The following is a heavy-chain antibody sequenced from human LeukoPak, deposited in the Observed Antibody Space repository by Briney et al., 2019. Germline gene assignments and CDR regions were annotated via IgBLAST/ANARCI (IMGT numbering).Heavy chain of an antibody. Sequence: GGSLRLSCAASEFTLRNYVMTWVRQAPGKGLEWVSTISGSGGSTYYADSVKGRFTISRDNSKNTLYLRMNSLRAEDTAVYYCVGRGELYSSRRFDYWGQGTLVTVSS. CDR3: VGRGELYSSRRFDY. J-gene: IGHJ4*02. V-gene: IGHV3-23*01. CDR1: EFTLRNYV. D-gene: IGHD6-13*01. CDR2: ISGSGGST.